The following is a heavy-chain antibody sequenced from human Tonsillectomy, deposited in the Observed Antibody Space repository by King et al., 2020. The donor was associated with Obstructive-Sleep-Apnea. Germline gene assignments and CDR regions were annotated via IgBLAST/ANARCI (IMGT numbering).Heavy chain of an antibody. J-gene: IGHJ4*02. CDR2: IKQEGSEK. CDR1: GFTVCSYW. CDR3: ARDRGWSPWDY. V-gene: IGHV3-7*03. Sequence: VQLVESGGGLVQPGGSLRLSCAAPGFTVCSYWMNWVRPAPGKGLEGVANIKQEGSEKYYVVSVNGRFTISRDNAENSMYLQMNSLRAEDTAVYYCARDRGWSPWDYWGQGTLVTVSS. D-gene: IGHD6-19*01.